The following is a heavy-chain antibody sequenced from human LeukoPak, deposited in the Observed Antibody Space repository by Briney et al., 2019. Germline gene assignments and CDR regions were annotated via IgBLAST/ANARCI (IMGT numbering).Heavy chain of an antibody. V-gene: IGHV3-48*02. Sequence: QTGGSLRLSCITSGFAFNTYAMHWVRQAPGKGLEWISYISPASNTIYYADSVKGRFTISRDNAKNSVFLQMSSLRDEDTAVYYCARVLYNGGYIQYWGQGTLVTVSS. CDR1: GFAFNTYA. CDR2: ISPASNTI. D-gene: IGHD2-2*02. J-gene: IGHJ1*01. CDR3: ARVLYNGGYIQY.